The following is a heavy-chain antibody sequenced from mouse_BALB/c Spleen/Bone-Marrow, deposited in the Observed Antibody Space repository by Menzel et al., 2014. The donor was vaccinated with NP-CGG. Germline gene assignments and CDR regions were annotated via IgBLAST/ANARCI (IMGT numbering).Heavy chain of an antibody. CDR1: GDSITSGY. J-gene: IGHJ4*01. CDR2: ISYSGST. Sequence: DVMLVESGPSLVKPSQTLSLTCSVTGDSITSGYWNWIRKFPGNKLEYMGYISYSGSTYYNPSLKSRISITRDTSKNQYYLQLNSVTTEDTAAYYCARHRYGYYYAMDSWGQGTSVTVSS. CDR3: ARHRYGYYYAMDS. V-gene: IGHV3-8*02. D-gene: IGHD2-14*01.